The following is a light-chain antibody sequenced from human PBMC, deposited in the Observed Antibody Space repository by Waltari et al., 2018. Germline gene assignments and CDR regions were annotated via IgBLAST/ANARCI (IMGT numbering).Light chain of an antibody. V-gene: IGKV1-5*03. CDR1: QSVDTW. J-gene: IGKJ4*01. Sequence: DIQMTQSPSTLSAFVGDRVTITCRASQSVDTWLAWYQQKPGKAPKLLISKESNLRSGVPSRFSGSGFGTEFTLTISSLQPDDVATYYCQHYVSYSVAFGGGTKVELK. CDR2: KES. CDR3: QHYVSYSVA.